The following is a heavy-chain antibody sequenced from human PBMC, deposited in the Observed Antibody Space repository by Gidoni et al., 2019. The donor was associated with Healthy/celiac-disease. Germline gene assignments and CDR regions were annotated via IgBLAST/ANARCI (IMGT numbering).Heavy chain of an antibody. D-gene: IGHD3-3*01. V-gene: IGHV3-30-3*01. Sequence: VRQAPGKGLEWVAVISYDGSNKYYADSVKGRFTISRDNSKNTLYLQMNSLRAEDTAVYYCASSGPLMYYDFWSGYYTSFPGYYGMDVWGQGTTVTVSS. CDR2: ISYDGSNK. J-gene: IGHJ6*02. CDR3: ASSGPLMYYDFWSGYYTSFPGYYGMDV.